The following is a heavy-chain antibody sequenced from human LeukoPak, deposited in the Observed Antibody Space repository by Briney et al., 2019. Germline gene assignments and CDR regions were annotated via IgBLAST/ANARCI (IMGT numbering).Heavy chain of an antibody. CDR3: TTEGSSSRIFDY. Sequence: GGSLRLSCAASGFTFSSYGMHWVRQAPGKGLEWVAVIWYDGSNKYYADSVKGRFTISRDNSENTLYLQMNSLRAEDTAVYYCTTEGSSSRIFDYWGQGTLVTVSS. CDR1: GFTFSSYG. J-gene: IGHJ4*02. V-gene: IGHV3-33*01. CDR2: IWYDGSNK. D-gene: IGHD6-6*01.